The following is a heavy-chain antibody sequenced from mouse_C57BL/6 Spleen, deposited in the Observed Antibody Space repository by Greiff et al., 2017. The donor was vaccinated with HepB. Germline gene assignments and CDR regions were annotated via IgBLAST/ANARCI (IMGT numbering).Heavy chain of an antibody. Sequence: EVKLQESGPELVKPGASVKISCKASGYSFTGYYMHWVKQSSEKSLEWIGEINPSTGGTSYNQKFKGKATLTVDKSSSTAYMQLKSLTSEDSAVYYCAREGDYGSKAWFAYWGQGTLVTVSA. J-gene: IGHJ3*01. D-gene: IGHD1-1*01. CDR1: GYSFTGYY. CDR3: AREGDYGSKAWFAY. V-gene: IGHV1-43*01. CDR2: INPSTGGT.